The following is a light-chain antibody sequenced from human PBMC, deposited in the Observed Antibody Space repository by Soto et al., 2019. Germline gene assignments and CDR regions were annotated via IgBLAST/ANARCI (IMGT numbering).Light chain of an antibody. J-gene: IGKJ1*01. Sequence: IVLTQSPATLSLSPGKSATLSCRASQNISNYLIWYQQKTGQAPRLLIYDVSNRATGIPDRLSGSGSGTDLNLTISRLEPEDFAVYYCQKRSNWPRTCGQGTKVDIK. CDR3: QKRSNWPRT. CDR1: QNISNY. CDR2: DVS. V-gene: IGKV3-11*01.